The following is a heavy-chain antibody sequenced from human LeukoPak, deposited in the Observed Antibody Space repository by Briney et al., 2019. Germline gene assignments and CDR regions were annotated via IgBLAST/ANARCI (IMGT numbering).Heavy chain of an antibody. V-gene: IGHV3-21*01. D-gene: IGHD3-22*01. Sequence: PGGSLGLSCAASGFTFSSYSMNWVRQAPGKGLEWVSSISSSSSYIYYADSVKGRFTISRDNAKNSLYLQMNSLRAEDTAVYYCARRPVYYDSSGYYDYWGQGTLVTVSS. CDR1: GFTFSSYS. CDR2: ISSSSSYI. CDR3: ARRPVYYDSSGYYDY. J-gene: IGHJ4*02.